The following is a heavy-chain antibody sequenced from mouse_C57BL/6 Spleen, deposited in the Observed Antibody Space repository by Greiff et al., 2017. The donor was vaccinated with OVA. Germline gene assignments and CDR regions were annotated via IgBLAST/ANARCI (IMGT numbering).Heavy chain of an antibody. CDR1: GYTFTSYW. J-gene: IGHJ2*01. D-gene: IGHD2-2*01. CDR3: TKIYYGYDVY. Sequence: QVQLQQPGAELVMPGASVKLSCKASGYTFTSYWMHWVKQRPGQGLEWIGEIDPSDSYTNYNQKFKGKSTLTVDKSSSTAYMELSSLTNEDSAVYYCTKIYYGYDVYWGQGTTLTVSS. V-gene: IGHV1-69*01. CDR2: IDPSDSYT.